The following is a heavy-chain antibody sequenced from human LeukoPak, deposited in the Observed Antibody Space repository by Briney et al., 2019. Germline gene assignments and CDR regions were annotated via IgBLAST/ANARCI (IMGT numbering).Heavy chain of an antibody. Sequence: SETLSLTCTVSGGSISSSSYYWGWIRQPPGKGLEWIGSIYYSGSTYYNPSLKSRDTISADKPKNQFSLKLTSVTAADTAVYYCARGLFSSSWWRIDYWGQGILVTVSS. J-gene: IGHJ4*02. CDR2: IYYSGST. V-gene: IGHV4-39*07. CDR1: GGSISSSSYY. CDR3: ARGLFSSSWWRIDY. D-gene: IGHD6-13*01.